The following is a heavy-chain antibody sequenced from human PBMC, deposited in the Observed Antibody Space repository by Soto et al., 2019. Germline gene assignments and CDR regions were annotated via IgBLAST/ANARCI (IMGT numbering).Heavy chain of an antibody. CDR3: ARALSDYGSGLYAGWFDP. D-gene: IGHD3-10*01. J-gene: IGHJ5*02. CDR2: ISYDGSNK. Sequence: QVQLVESGGGVVQPGRSLRLSCAASGFTFSSYAMHWVRQAPGKGLEWVAVISYDGSNKYYADSVKGRFTISRDNSKNTLYLQMNSLRAEDTAVYYCARALSDYGSGLYAGWFDPWGQGTLVTVSS. CDR1: GFTFSSYA. V-gene: IGHV3-30-3*01.